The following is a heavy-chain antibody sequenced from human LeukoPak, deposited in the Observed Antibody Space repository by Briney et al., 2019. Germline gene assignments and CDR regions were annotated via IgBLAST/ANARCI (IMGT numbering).Heavy chain of an antibody. J-gene: IGHJ4*02. D-gene: IGHD3-22*01. Sequence: ASVKVSCKASDYSFTNYGISWVRQAPGQGLEWMGWISAYNGNPNYAQKLQGRVTMTTDTSTSTAYMELRSLRSDDTAVYYCARDCDRSGYYCYWGQGTLVTVSS. CDR1: DYSFTNYG. CDR3: ARDCDRSGYYCY. V-gene: IGHV1-18*01. CDR2: ISAYNGNP.